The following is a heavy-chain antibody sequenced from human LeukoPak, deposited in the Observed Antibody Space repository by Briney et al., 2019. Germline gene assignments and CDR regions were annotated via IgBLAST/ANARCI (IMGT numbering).Heavy chain of an antibody. J-gene: IGHJ6*02. CDR1: GFTFSNYA. V-gene: IGHV3-30*03. Sequence: PGGSLRLSCAASGFTFSNYAMHWVRQAPGKGLEWVAVMSYDGNNKYYADSVKGRFTISRDISKNTLYLQMNSLRPEDTAMYYCARKGAPGVIVYYGMDVWGQGTTVTVSS. CDR2: MSYDGNNK. D-gene: IGHD3-16*02. CDR3: ARKGAPGVIVYYGMDV.